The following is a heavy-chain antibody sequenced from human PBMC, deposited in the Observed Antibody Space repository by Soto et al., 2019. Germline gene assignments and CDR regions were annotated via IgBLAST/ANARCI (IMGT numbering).Heavy chain of an antibody. V-gene: IGHV3-30*03. J-gene: IGHJ3*02. CDR3: AIRGYQYAFDI. Sequence: QLVESGGDVVQPGRSLRLSCAASGFSFSNYGMHWFRQAPGKGLEWVAVISSDGGDKYYADSVKGRCTISRDNCKNTLYLQMNSLRPEDTAMFSCAIRGYQYAFDIWGQGTMVTVSS. CDR1: GFSFSNYG. D-gene: IGHD2-15*01. CDR2: ISSDGGDK.